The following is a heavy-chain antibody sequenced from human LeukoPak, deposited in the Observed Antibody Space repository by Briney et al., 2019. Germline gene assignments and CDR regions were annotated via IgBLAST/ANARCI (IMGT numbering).Heavy chain of an antibody. V-gene: IGHV1-2*06. CDR2: INPDAGDT. CDR3: ARLSTATRHWLAASDI. Sequence: ASVKVSCKASGYSFTDYFLYWVRQAPGQGLEWMGRINPDAGDTNHAQTFQGRITMTRDTSISTAYMELSSLKSDDTAVYYCARLSTATRHWLAASDIWGQGTVVTVSS. J-gene: IGHJ3*02. CDR1: GYSFTDYF. D-gene: IGHD6-19*01.